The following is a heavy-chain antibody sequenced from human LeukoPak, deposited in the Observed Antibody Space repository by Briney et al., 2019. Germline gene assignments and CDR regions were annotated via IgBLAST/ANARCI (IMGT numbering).Heavy chain of an antibody. CDR2: IYYSGST. CDR1: GGXISSSGYY. Sequence: SETLSLTCTVSGGXISSSGYYWGWIRQPPGKGLEWIGSIYYSGSTYYNPSLKSRVTISVDTSKNQFSLRLSSVTAADTAVYYCASDNRCGGDCYGYWGQGTLVTVSS. V-gene: IGHV4-39*01. CDR3: ASDNRCGGDCYGY. J-gene: IGHJ4*02. D-gene: IGHD2-21*01.